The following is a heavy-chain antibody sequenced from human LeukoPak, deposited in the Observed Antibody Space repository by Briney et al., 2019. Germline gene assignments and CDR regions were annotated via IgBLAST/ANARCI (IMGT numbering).Heavy chain of an antibody. D-gene: IGHD6-19*01. Sequence: VASVRVSCKASGYTFSNYGISWVRQAPGLGLERMGWTSYNGNTNYAQKFQDRVTMTTDTSTTTAYMELRSLESDDTAVYYCARHSGSGWQALGYWGQGTLVTVSS. V-gene: IGHV1-18*04. CDR3: ARHSGSGWQALGY. J-gene: IGHJ4*02. CDR1: GYTFSNYG. CDR2: TSYNGNT.